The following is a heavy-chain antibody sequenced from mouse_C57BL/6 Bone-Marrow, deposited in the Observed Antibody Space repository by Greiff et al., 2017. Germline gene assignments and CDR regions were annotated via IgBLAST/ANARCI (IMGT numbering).Heavy chain of an antibody. CDR3: ARRGDYYGSFAY. Sequence: QFQLQQSGAELARPGASVKLSCKASGYTFTSYGISWVKQRTGQGLEWIGEIYLRSGNTYYNEKFKGKATLTADQSSSTAYMELRSLTSGDSAVYFCARRGDYYGSFAYWGQGTLVTVSA. CDR1: GYTFTSYG. J-gene: IGHJ3*01. D-gene: IGHD1-1*01. CDR2: IYLRSGNT. V-gene: IGHV1-81*01.